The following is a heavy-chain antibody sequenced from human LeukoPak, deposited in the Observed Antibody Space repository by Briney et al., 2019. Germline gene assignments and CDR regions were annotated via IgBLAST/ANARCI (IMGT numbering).Heavy chain of an antibody. CDR3: AKFSVVVAAFDY. CDR1: GFTFSSYG. Sequence: GGSLRLSCAASGFTFSSYGMHWVRQAPGKGLEWVAVIWYDGSNKYYADSVKGRFTISRDNSKNTLYLQMNSLRVEDTAVYYCAKFSVVVAAFDYWGQGTLVTVSS. D-gene: IGHD2-15*01. CDR2: IWYDGSNK. V-gene: IGHV3-33*06. J-gene: IGHJ4*02.